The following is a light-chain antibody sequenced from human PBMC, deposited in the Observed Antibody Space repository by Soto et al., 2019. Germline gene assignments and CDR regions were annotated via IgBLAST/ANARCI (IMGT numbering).Light chain of an antibody. Sequence: TLSVSTGEGATLSCRASQGIGDTLAWYQHKPGQTPRLLIYDTSTRATGVPTRFSVSGSGTEFTLTISSLRSEDFAVYFCPQSYNWPRTFAQRTKV. J-gene: IGKJ1*01. V-gene: IGKV3-15*01. CDR1: QGIGDT. CDR3: PQSYNWPRT. CDR2: DTS.